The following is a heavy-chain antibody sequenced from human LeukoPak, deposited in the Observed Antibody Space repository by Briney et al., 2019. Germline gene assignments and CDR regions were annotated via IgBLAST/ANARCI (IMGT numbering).Heavy chain of an antibody. CDR3: ARDRGSGWYEGVFDY. D-gene: IGHD6-19*01. V-gene: IGHV1-46*01. J-gene: IGHJ4*02. CDR2: INPSGGST. CDR1: GHTFTSYY. Sequence: ASVKVSCKASGHTFTSYYMHWVRQAPGQGLEWMGIINPSGGSTSYAQKFQGRVTMTRDTSTSTVYMELSSLRSEDTAVYYCARDRGSGWYEGVFDYWGQGTLVTVSS.